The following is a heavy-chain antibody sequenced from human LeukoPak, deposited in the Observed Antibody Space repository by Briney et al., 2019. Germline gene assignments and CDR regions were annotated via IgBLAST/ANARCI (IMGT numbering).Heavy chain of an antibody. V-gene: IGHV3-23*01. D-gene: IGHD5-18*01. J-gene: IGHJ4*02. CDR1: GFTFSFAA. Sequence: GGSLRLSCAASGFTFSFAAMTWVRQGPGKGLEWVSLISASGGSTYYADSVKGRFTISRDNSKNTLYLQMNNLRAEDTAVYYCAKGADGGYSYGYGYWGQGTLVTVSS. CDR2: ISASGGST. CDR3: AKGADGGYSYGYGY.